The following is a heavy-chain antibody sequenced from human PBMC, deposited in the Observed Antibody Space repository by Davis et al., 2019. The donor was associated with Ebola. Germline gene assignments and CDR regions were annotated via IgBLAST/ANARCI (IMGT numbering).Heavy chain of an antibody. D-gene: IGHD3-3*01. CDR2: MNPNSGNT. J-gene: IGHJ6*04. CDR3: ARESYVLRFTDV. Sequence: ASVKVSCKASGYTFTSYDINWVRQATGQGLEWMGWMNPNSGNTGYAQKFQGRITMPRNTSISTAYMELSSLRSDDTAVYYCARESYVLRFTDVWGKGTTVTVSS. CDR1: GYTFTSYD. V-gene: IGHV1-8*01.